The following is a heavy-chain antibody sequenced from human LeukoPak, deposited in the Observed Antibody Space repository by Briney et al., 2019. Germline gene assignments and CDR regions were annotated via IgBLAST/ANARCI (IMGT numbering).Heavy chain of an antibody. CDR2: INPNSGGT. V-gene: IGHV1-2*02. J-gene: IGHJ4*02. CDR1: GYTFTGYY. Sequence: ASVKVSCXASGYTFTGYYMHWVRQAPGQGLEWMGWINPNSGGTNYAQKFQGRVTMTRDTSISTAYMELSRLRSDDTAVYYCARVVCCSSTSCPPPGLQYWGQGTLVTVSS. D-gene: IGHD2-2*01. CDR3: ARVVCCSSTSCPPPGLQY.